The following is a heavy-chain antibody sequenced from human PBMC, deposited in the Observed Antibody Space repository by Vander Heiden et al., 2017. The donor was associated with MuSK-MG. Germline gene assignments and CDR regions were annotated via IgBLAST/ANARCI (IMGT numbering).Heavy chain of an antibody. V-gene: IGHV3-30*01. CDR2: ISYDGSNK. CDR1: GFTFSSYD. CDR3: AIVLSITSSPLSAFDI. Sequence: QVQLVESGGGVVQPGRSLRLPCAASGFTFSSYDMHWVRQAPGKGLKWVAVISYDGSNKYYADSVKGRFTISRDNSKNTLYLQMNSLRAEDTAVYYCAIVLSITSSPLSAFDIWGQGTMVTVSS. D-gene: IGHD3-3*01. J-gene: IGHJ3*02.